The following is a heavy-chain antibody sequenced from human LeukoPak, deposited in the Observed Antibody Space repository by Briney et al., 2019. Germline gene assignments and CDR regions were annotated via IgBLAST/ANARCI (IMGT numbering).Heavy chain of an antibody. CDR2: INPNSGGT. J-gene: IGHJ5*02. CDR3: ARANITIFGVADYAFDP. V-gene: IGHV1-2*06. CDR1: GYTFTGYY. D-gene: IGHD3-3*01. Sequence: GPVKVSCKASGYTFTGYYMHWVRQAPGQGLEWMGRINPNSGGTNHAQKFQGRVTITRDTSASTAYMELSSLRSEDTAVYYCARANITIFGVADYAFDPWGQGTLVTVSS.